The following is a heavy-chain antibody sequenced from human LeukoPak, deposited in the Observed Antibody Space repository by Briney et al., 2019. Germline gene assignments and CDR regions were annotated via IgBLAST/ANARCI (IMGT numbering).Heavy chain of an antibody. CDR1: GGSISSSSYY. CDR2: IYYSGST. Sequence: SETLSLTCTVSGGSISSSSYYWGWIRQPPGKGLEWIGSIYYSGSTYYNPSLKSRVTISVDTSKNQFSLKLSSVTAADTAVYYCARQREPRRPIDYWGQGTLVTVSS. D-gene: IGHD1-26*01. V-gene: IGHV4-39*07. CDR3: ARQREPRRPIDY. J-gene: IGHJ4*02.